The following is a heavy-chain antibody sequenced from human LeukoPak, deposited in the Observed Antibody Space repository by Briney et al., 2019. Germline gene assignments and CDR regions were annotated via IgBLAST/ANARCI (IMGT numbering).Heavy chain of an antibody. Sequence: PGGSLRLSCAASGFTFSSYGIHWVRQAPGKGLEWVAFIRYDGSNKYYADSVKGRFTISRDNSKNTLYLQMNSLRAEDTAVYYCAKAPPHSSGWYVFDYWGRGTLVTVSS. D-gene: IGHD6-19*01. CDR2: IRYDGSNK. J-gene: IGHJ4*02. V-gene: IGHV3-30*02. CDR3: AKAPPHSSGWYVFDY. CDR1: GFTFSSYG.